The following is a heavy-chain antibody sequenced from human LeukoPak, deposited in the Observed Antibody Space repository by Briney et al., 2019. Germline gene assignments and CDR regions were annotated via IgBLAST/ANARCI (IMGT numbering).Heavy chain of an antibody. CDR1: GXSFTTYW. CDR3: ARTYCGGDCYYSYFDY. CDR2: IHPGDSDT. D-gene: IGHD2-21*02. J-gene: IGHJ4*02. Sequence: GESLKISCKASGXSFTTYWIGWVRQMPGEGLEWMGIIHPGDSDTKCSPSFEGQVTISADKSIGTAYLQWSSLKASDSAVYYCARTYCGGDCYYSYFDYWGQGTLVTVSS. V-gene: IGHV5-51*01.